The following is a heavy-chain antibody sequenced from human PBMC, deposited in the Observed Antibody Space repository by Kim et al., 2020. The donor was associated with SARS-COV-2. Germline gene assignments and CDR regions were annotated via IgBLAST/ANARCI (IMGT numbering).Heavy chain of an antibody. CDR2: IWYDGSNK. J-gene: IGHJ4*02. D-gene: IGHD6-19*01. Sequence: GGSLRLSCAASGFTFSSYGMHWVRQAPGKGLEWVAVIWYDGSNKYYADSVKGRFTISRDNSKNTLYLQMNSLRAEDTAVYYCARSTPPSSGWWHFDYWGQGTLVTVSS. CDR1: GFTFSSYG. CDR3: ARSTPPSSGWWHFDY. V-gene: IGHV3-33*01.